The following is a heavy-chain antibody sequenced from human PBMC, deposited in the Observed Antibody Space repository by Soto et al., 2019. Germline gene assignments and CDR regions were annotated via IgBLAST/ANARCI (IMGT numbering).Heavy chain of an antibody. CDR2: ISGSGGST. D-gene: IGHD3-3*01. V-gene: IGHV3-23*01. Sequence: GGSLRLSCAASGFTFSSYGMHWVRQAPGKGLEWVSAISGSGGSTYYADSVKGRFTISRDNSKNTLYLQMNSLRAEDTAVYYCAKGTYYDFWSGYLDVWGKGTTVTVSS. CDR1: GFTFSSYG. CDR3: AKGTYYDFWSGYLDV. J-gene: IGHJ6*03.